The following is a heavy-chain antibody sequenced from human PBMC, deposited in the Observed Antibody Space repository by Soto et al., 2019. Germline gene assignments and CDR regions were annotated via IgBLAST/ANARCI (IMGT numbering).Heavy chain of an antibody. J-gene: IGHJ6*02. V-gene: IGHV3-9*01. D-gene: IGHD3-3*01. CDR3: AKDIVAARLRFLEWLPHRPYYYYYGMDV. CDR1: GFTFEDYA. CDR2: ISWNSGSI. Sequence: PVGSLRLSCAASGFTFEDYAMQWVRQAPGKGLEWVSGISWNSGSIGYADSVKGRFTISRDNAKNSLYLQMNSLRAEDTALYYCAKDIVAARLRFLEWLPHRPYYYYYGMDVWGQGTTVTVSS.